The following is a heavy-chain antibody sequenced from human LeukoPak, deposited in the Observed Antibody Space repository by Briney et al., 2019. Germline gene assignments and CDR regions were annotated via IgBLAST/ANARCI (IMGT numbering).Heavy chain of an antibody. Sequence: PGGSLRLSCAASAFTFSDYWMNWVRQAPGKGLEWVSYISSSGSTIYYADSVKGRFTISRDNAKNSLYLQMKSLRAEDTAVYYCAELGITMIGGVWGKGTTVTISS. CDR3: AELGITMIGGV. D-gene: IGHD3-10*02. CDR1: AFTFSDYW. J-gene: IGHJ6*04. V-gene: IGHV3-48*04. CDR2: ISSSGSTI.